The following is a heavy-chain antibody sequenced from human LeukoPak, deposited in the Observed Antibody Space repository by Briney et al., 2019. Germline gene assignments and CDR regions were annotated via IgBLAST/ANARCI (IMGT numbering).Heavy chain of an antibody. J-gene: IGHJ4*02. D-gene: IGHD1-26*01. V-gene: IGHV3-23*01. CDR3: AKSRGSYWVPEFDY. CDR1: GFTFSNYG. Sequence: PGGSLRLSCAASGFTFSNYGMSWVRQAPGKGLEWVSAISGSGGSTYYADSVKGRFTISRDNSKNTLYLQMNSLRAEDTAVYYCAKSRGSYWVPEFDYWGQGTLVTVSS. CDR2: ISGSGGST.